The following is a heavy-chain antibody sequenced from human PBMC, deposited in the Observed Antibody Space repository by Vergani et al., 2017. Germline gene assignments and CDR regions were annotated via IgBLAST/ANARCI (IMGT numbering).Heavy chain of an antibody. CDR1: GYSISRGYY. CDR3: ARGRGDNWYFDL. Sequence: QVQLQESGPGLVKPSETLSLTCSVSGYSISRGYYWGWIRQPPGKGLEWIATFFHSGSAYYNPSLRRRVTISVETSKNQFSLRLTTLTAAATAVYYCARGRGDNWYFDLWGRGTLVTVAS. CDR2: FFHSGSA. J-gene: IGHJ2*01. V-gene: IGHV4-38-2*02. D-gene: IGHD3-10*01.